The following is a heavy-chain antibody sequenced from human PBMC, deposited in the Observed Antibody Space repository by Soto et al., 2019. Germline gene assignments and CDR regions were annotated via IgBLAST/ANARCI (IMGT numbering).Heavy chain of an antibody. CDR1: GYSFTSYW. Sequence: GESLKISCKGSGYSFTSYWIGWVRQMPGKGLEWMGIIYPGDSDTRYSPSFQGQVTISADKSISTAYLQWSSLKASDTAIYYCARQGGYSYTKASPDYWGQGTLVTVSS. V-gene: IGHV5-51*01. J-gene: IGHJ4*02. CDR2: IYPGDSDT. D-gene: IGHD5-18*01. CDR3: ARQGGYSYTKASPDY.